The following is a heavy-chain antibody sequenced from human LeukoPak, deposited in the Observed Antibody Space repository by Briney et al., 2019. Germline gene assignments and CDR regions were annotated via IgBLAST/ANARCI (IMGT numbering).Heavy chain of an antibody. CDR3: GRDPNGDYVGAFDFQR. Sequence: SGGSLRLSCAASGFTFSNYATTWDRQAPGKGLEWVSSIKASGDGTYYADSVKGRFTISRDNYRNSLFLQMYSLRADDTAVYYCGRDPNGDYVGAFDFQRWGQGTLVTVSS. J-gene: IGHJ1*01. CDR2: IKASGDGT. V-gene: IGHV3-23*01. CDR1: GFTFSNYA. D-gene: IGHD4-17*01.